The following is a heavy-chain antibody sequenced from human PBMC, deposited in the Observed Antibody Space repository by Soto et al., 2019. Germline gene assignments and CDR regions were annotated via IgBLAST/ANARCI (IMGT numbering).Heavy chain of an antibody. J-gene: IGHJ6*02. CDR2: VYYTGST. CDR1: NGSISNYF. Sequence: PSETLSLTCTVSNGSISNYFWSWIRRSPGKGLEWIGYVYYTGSTSYNPSLKGRVTMSVDTSKMQFSLKLSSVTAADTAVYYCARYSSGWPGNGMDVWGQGTTVTVSS. V-gene: IGHV4-59*01. CDR3: ARYSSGWPGNGMDV. D-gene: IGHD6-19*01.